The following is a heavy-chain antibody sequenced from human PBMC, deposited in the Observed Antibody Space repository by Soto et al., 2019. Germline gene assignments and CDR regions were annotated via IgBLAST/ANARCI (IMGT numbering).Heavy chain of an antibody. J-gene: IGHJ6*02. CDR1: GFTFSSYS. Sequence: GGSLRLSCAASGFTFSSYSMNWVRQAPGKGLEWVSYISSSSSTIYYADSVKGRFTISRDNAKNSLYLQMNSLRDEDTAVYYCARTPGATVTTITYYYYGMDVWGRGTTVTVSS. CDR2: ISSSSSTI. CDR3: ARTPGATVTTITYYYYGMDV. D-gene: IGHD4-17*01. V-gene: IGHV3-48*02.